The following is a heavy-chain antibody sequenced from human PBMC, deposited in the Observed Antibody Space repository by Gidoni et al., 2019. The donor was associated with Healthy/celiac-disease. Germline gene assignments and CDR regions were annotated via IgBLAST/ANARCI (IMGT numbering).Heavy chain of an antibody. V-gene: IGHV3-7*04. CDR2: IKQDGSEK. D-gene: IGHD5-12*01. CDR1: GFTFSSYW. J-gene: IGHJ6*02. CDR3: ARKKKTDSGYDLYYYYYGMDV. Sequence: EVQLVESGGGLVQPGGSLRLSCAASGFTFSSYWMCLVRQAPGKGLEWVAKIKQDGSEKYYVDSVKGRFTISRDNAKNSLYLQMNSLRAEDTAVYYCARKKKTDSGYDLYYYYYGMDVWGQGTTVTVSS.